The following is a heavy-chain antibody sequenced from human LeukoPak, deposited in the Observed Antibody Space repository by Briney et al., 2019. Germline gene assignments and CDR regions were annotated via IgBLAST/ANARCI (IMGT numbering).Heavy chain of an antibody. D-gene: IGHD6-13*01. CDR3: AGHEYGSTWNPYFDY. V-gene: IGHV4-59*08. Sequence: PSETLSLTCTVSGGSISNYYWSWIRQPPGKGLEWIGNIYFSGSTNYNPSLKSRVTISVDTSRAQFSLKLSSVTAADTAVYYCAGHEYGSTWNPYFDYWGQGTLVTVSS. J-gene: IGHJ4*02. CDR2: IYFSGST. CDR1: GGSISNYY.